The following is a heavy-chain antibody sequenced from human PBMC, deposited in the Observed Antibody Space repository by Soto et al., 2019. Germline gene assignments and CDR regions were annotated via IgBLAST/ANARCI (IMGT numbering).Heavy chain of an antibody. J-gene: IGHJ5*02. CDR3: AKGRGALTVVSNWFDP. CDR1: GFTFEDHA. CDR2: INWNSGIT. Sequence: EVQLVESGGGLVQPGRSLRLSCAAIGFTFEDHAMHWIRQVPGKGLEWVAGINWNSGITGYADSVKGRFTISRDNANNSLHLEMNSLKTEDTAFYYCAKGRGALTVVSNWFDPWAQVTLVTVSS. D-gene: IGHD3-22*01. V-gene: IGHV3-9*01.